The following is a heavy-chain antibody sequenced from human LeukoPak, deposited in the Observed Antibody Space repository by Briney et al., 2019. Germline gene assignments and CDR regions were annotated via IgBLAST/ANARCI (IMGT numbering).Heavy chain of an antibody. D-gene: IGHD6-19*01. CDR3: AKREIAVAGSFDY. CDR1: GFTFSSYA. J-gene: IGHJ4*02. Sequence: AGGSLRLSCAASGFTFSSYAMSWVRQAPGKGLERVSAISGSGGSTYYADSVKGRFTISRDNSKNTLYLQMNSLRAEDTAVYYCAKREIAVAGSFDYWGQGTLVTVSS. CDR2: ISGSGGST. V-gene: IGHV3-23*01.